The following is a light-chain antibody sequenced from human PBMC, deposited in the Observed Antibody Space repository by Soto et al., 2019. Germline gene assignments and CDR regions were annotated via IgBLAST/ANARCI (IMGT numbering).Light chain of an antibody. Sequence: DIRMTQSPSSLTASVRDRVTINCQASQSISSYLNWYQQKPGKAPKLLIYAASSLQSGVPSRFSGSGSGTDFTLTISSLQPEDFATYYCQQSYSTPLTFGGGTKWIS. CDR3: QQSYSTPLT. J-gene: IGKJ4*01. CDR1: QSISSY. CDR2: AAS. V-gene: IGKV1-39*01.